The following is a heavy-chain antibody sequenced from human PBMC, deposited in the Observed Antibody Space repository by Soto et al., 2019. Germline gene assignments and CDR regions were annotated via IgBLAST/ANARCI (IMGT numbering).Heavy chain of an antibody. CDR2: ISYTGDAT. V-gene: IGHV3-23*01. CDR1: EISFRQYA. D-gene: IGHD3-10*01. J-gene: IGHJ5*02. CDR3: AAESSQLLWFGELLS. Sequence: PGGSLRLSCVASEISFRQYAMNWVRQAPGKGVEWVSSISYTGDATNYADSVKGRFTICRDNSKSTLYLRMSSLRADDTAVYYCAAESSQLLWFGELLSWGQGTLVTVSS.